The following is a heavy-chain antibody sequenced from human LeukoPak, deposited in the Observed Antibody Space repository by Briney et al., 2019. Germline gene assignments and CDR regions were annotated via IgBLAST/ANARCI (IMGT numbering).Heavy chain of an antibody. J-gene: IGHJ5*02. Sequence: SLRLSCAASGFTFDDYAMHWVRQAPGKGLEWVSGISWNSGSIGYADSVKGRFTISRDNAKNSLYLQMNSLRAEDTALYYCAKGMGIGGGNNWFYTWGQGTLVTVSS. CDR1: GFTFDDYA. D-gene: IGHD3-16*01. CDR2: ISWNSGSI. V-gene: IGHV3-9*01. CDR3: AKGMGIGGGNNWFYT.